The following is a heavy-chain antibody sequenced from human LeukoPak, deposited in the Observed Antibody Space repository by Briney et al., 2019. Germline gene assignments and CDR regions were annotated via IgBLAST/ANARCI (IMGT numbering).Heavy chain of an antibody. CDR1: GYTFTSYY. J-gene: IGHJ6*02. CDR3: ARGRNGLATVVRGPRDYYYYGMDV. V-gene: IGHV1-46*01. CDR2: INPSGGST. Sequence: ASVKVSCKASGYTFTSYYMHWVRQAPGQGLEWMGIINPSGGSTSYAQKFQGRVTMTRDTSTSTVYMELSSLRSEDTAVYYCARGRNGLATVVRGPRDYYYYGMDVWGQGTTVTVSS. D-gene: IGHD4-23*01.